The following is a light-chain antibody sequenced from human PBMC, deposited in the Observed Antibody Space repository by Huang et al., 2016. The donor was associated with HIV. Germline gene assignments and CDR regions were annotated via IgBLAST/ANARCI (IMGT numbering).Light chain of an antibody. CDR2: ASS. CDR1: QGIRTY. J-gene: IGKJ2*01. CDR3: QQLKSYPYT. Sequence: IQLTQSPSSLSASVGDRVTITCRASQGIRTYLAWYQQRPGKAPTLLIHASSTLRSGVSERFSGTGSGTEFTLTISNLQVEDFATYYCQQLKSYPYTFGQGTTLGLK. V-gene: IGKV1-9*01.